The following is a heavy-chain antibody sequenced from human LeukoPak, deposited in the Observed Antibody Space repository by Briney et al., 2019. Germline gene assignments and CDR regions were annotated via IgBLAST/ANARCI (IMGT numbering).Heavy chain of an antibody. V-gene: IGHV4-4*02. J-gene: IGHJ4*02. CDR1: DGSISSTKW. CDR2: TYHTGSS. D-gene: IGHD4-17*01. CDR3: ARGGDDYGDPADY. Sequence: KPSGTLSLTCAVSDGSISSTKWWTWVRQPPGKGLEWIGQTYHTGSSNYNPSLKSRVIISVDKSKNQFSLKLTSVTAADTAVYYCARGGDDYGDPADYWGQGTLVTVSS.